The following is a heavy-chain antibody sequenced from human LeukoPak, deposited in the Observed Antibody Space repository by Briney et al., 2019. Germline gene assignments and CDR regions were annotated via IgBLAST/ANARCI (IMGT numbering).Heavy chain of an antibody. CDR1: GFTFSSYA. Sequence: GRSLRLSWAASGFTFSSYAMHWVRQAPGRGLEWVAVISDDGRNIYYADSVKGRFTISSDNSKNTLYLQMNSLRAEDTAVYYCARAKLRDTFDYWGQGTLVTVSS. CDR2: ISDDGRNI. V-gene: IGHV3-30*04. J-gene: IGHJ4*02. D-gene: IGHD1-7*01. CDR3: ARAKLRDTFDY.